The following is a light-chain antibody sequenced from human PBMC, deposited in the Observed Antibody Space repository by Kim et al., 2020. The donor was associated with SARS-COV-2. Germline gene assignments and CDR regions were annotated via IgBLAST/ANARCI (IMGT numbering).Light chain of an antibody. CDR3: CSYAGSYTRV. J-gene: IGLJ3*02. Sequence: QSALTQPRSVSGSPGQPVTISCTGTSSDVGGYNYVSWYQQHPGKAPKLMIYDVSKRPSGVPDRFSGSKSGNTASLTISGLQAEDEADYYCCSYAGSYTRVFGGGTQLTVL. CDR2: DVS. V-gene: IGLV2-11*01. CDR1: SSDVGGYNY.